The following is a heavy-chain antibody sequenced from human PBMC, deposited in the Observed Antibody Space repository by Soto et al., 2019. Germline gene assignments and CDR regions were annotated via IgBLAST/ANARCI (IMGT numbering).Heavy chain of an antibody. D-gene: IGHD2-15*01. CDR1: GFSLSTSGMC. CDR2: IDWDDDK. J-gene: IGHJ5*02. Sequence: SGPTLVNPTQTLTLTCTFSGFSLSTSGMCVSWIRQPPGKALEWLARIDWDDDKYYSTSLKTRLTISKDTSKNQVVLTMTNMDPVDTATYYCARTPTLGYCSGGSCYGDNWFDPWGQGTLVTVSS. CDR3: ARTPTLGYCSGGSCYGDNWFDP. V-gene: IGHV2-70*11.